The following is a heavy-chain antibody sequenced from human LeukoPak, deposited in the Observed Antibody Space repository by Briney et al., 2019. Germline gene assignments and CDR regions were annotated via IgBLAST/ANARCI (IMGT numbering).Heavy chain of an antibody. V-gene: IGHV3-48*03. CDR1: GFTCSSYE. J-gene: IGHJ6*03. D-gene: IGHD2-8*01. Sequence: GGSLRLSCAASGFTCSSYEMNWVPQAPGKGLVWVSYISSSGSTIYYADSVKGRFTISRDSSKNILYLQMNSLRAEDTAVYYCAKDRCSNGIGCYFYYMDVWGKGTTVTISS. CDR3: AKDRCSNGIGCYFYYMDV. CDR2: ISSSGSTI.